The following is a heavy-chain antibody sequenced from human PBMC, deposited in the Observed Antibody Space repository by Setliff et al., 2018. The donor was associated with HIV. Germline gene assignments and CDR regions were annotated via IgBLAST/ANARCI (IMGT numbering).Heavy chain of an antibody. J-gene: IGHJ4*02. CDR3: ARVRRGCSSHSCPLEN. D-gene: IGHD2-2*01. CDR2: IIPSGGST. Sequence: ASVKVSCKAAGGTFNSYILSWVRQAPGQGLEWTGGIIPSGGSTSYAQKFQGRVTMTRDTSTSTVYMELSSLRSEDTAVYYCARVRRGCSSHSCPLENWGQGTLVTVSS. CDR1: GGTFNSYI. V-gene: IGHV1-46*02.